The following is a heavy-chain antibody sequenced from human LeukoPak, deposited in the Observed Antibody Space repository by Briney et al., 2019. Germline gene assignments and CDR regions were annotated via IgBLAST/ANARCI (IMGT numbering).Heavy chain of an antibody. Sequence: GGSLRLSCAASGFTFSDYYMSWIRQAPGKGLEWVSYISSSGSTIYYADSVKGRFTISRDNAKNSLYLHMNSLRAEDTAVYYCARLWPAGMFYYGMDVWGQGTTVTVSS. CDR3: ARLWPAGMFYYGMDV. D-gene: IGHD2-2*01. CDR1: GFTFSDYY. CDR2: ISSSGSTI. V-gene: IGHV3-11*01. J-gene: IGHJ6*02.